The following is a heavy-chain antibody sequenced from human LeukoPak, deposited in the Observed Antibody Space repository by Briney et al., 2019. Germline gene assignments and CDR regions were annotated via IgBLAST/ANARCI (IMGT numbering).Heavy chain of an antibody. Sequence: SETLSLTCTVSGGSISSYYWSWIRQPPGKGLEWIGYIYYSGSTNYNPSLKSRVTISVDTSKNQFSLKLSSVTAADTAVYYCARKSGYDFFDYWGQGTLVTVSS. V-gene: IGHV4-59*01. CDR3: ARKSGYDFFDY. D-gene: IGHD5-12*01. CDR2: IYYSGST. CDR1: GGSISSYY. J-gene: IGHJ4*02.